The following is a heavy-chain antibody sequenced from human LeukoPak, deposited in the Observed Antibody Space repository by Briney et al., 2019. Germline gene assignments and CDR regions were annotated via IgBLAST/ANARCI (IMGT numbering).Heavy chain of an antibody. Sequence: SETLSLTCAVSGYSISSGYYWGWVRQPPGKGLEWIGTIYHSGYTYYNPSLKSRVTISVDTSKNQFPLKLSSVTAADTAVYYCARKLYYGDYFDYWGQGTLVTVSS. CDR2: IYHSGYT. CDR3: ARKLYYGDYFDY. D-gene: IGHD3-3*01. CDR1: GYSISSGYY. J-gene: IGHJ4*02. V-gene: IGHV4-38-2*01.